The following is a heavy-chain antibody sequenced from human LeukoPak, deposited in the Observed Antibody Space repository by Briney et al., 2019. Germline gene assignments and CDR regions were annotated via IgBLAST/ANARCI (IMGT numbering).Heavy chain of an antibody. J-gene: IGHJ4*02. CDR1: GGSISSYY. D-gene: IGHD1-1*01. CDR2: IYYTGST. CDR3: ARSWNDILPLDY. V-gene: IGHV4-59*01. Sequence: PSETLSLTCTVSGGSISSYYWSWIRQPPGKGLEWIGYIYYTGSTNYNPSLKSRVTISVDTSKNQFSLKLSSVTAADTAVYYCARSWNDILPLDYWGQGTLVTVSS.